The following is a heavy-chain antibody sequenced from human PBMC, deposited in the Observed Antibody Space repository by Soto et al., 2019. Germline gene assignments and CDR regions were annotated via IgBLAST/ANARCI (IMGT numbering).Heavy chain of an antibody. J-gene: IGHJ3*02. CDR2: ISGSGGST. V-gene: IGHV3-23*01. CDR3: AKDTYYDFWSGYSPRNAFDI. D-gene: IGHD3-3*01. CDR1: GFTFSSYA. Sequence: EVQLLESGGGLVQPGGSLRLSCAASGFTFSSYAMSWVRQAPGKGLEWVSAISGSGGSTYYADSVKGRFTISRDNSKNTLYLQMNSLRAEDTAVCYCAKDTYYDFWSGYSPRNAFDIWGQGTMVTVSS.